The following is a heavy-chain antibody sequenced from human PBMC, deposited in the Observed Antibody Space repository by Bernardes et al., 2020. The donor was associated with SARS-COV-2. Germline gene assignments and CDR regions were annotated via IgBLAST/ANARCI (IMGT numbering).Heavy chain of an antibody. CDR3: ARDILGYCSGGSCSYYYYGMDV. V-gene: IGHV3-23*01. CDR1: GFTFSSYA. CDR2: ISGSGGST. J-gene: IGHJ6*02. Sequence: GGSLRLSRAASGFTFSSYAMSWVRQAPGKGLEWVSAISGSGGSTYYADSVKGRFTISRDNAKNSLYLQMNSLRAEDTAVYYCARDILGYCSGGSCSYYYYGMDVWGQGTTVTVSS. D-gene: IGHD2-15*01.